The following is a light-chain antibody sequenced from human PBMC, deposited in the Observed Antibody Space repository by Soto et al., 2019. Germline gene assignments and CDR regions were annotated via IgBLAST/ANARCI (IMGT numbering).Light chain of an antibody. CDR2: YNN. J-gene: IGLJ1*01. CDR3: AAWDDTLKRYV. CDR1: NSNIASNT. V-gene: IGLV1-44*01. Sequence: VLTQPPSASETPGQTVSISCSGSNSNIASNTVNWYQHLPGTAPKLLIYYNNQRPSGVPDRFSGSKSGTSASLAISGLQSEDEGDYYCAAWDDTLKRYVFGTGTKVTVL.